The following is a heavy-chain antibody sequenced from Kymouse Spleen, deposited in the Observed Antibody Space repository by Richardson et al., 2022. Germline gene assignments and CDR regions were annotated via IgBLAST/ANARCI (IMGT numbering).Heavy chain of an antibody. J-gene: IGHJ6*02. CDR3: AKERITIFGVVTQDYYYYGMDV. CDR1: GFTFSSYG. Sequence: QVQLVESGGGVVQPGRSLRLSCAASGFTFSSYGMHWVRQAPGKGLEWVAVISYDGSNKYYADSVKGRFTISRDNSKNTLYLQMNSLRAEDTAVYYCAKERITIFGVVTQDYYYYGMDVWGQGTTVTVSS. CDR2: ISYDGSNK. V-gene: IGHV3-30*18. D-gene: IGHD3-3*01.